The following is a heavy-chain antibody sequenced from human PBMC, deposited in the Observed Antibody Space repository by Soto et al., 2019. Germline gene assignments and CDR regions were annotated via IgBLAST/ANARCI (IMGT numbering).Heavy chain of an antibody. D-gene: IGHD5-18*01. CDR2: IYYSGNT. CDR3: ARVSGRGPRYSYSFDY. J-gene: IGHJ4*02. CDR1: GGSISSYY. Sequence: SETLSLTCSVSGGSISSYYWSWIRQPPGKGLEWIGYIYYSGNTNYNPSLRSRVTISVDTSKSQFSLKVRSVTAADTAVYYCARVSGRGPRYSYSFDYWGQGTLVTVSS. V-gene: IGHV4-59*01.